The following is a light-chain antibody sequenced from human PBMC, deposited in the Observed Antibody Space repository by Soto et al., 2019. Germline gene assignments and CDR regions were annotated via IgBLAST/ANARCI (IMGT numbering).Light chain of an antibody. CDR2: DAS. J-gene: IGKJ5*01. CDR1: HFIGNS. CDR3: QHHSNWPPIT. V-gene: IGKV3-11*01. Sequence: EIVLTQSPVTLSLSPGEGAIHTCRASHFIGNSLAWYQQRPGQAPRLLIHDASDRATDIPRRFSGSGSATDFTLTISSLEPEDFAVYYCQHHSNWPPITFGQGTRLDIK.